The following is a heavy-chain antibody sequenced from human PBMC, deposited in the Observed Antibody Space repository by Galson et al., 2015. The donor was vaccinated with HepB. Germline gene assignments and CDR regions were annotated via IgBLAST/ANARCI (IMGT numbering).Heavy chain of an antibody. CDR2: IWYDGSNK. J-gene: IGHJ6*03. CDR1: GFTFSSYG. V-gene: IGHV3-33*01. D-gene: IGHD1-26*01. CDR3: ARDLEGATGMDV. Sequence: SLRLSCAASGFTFSSYGMHWVRQAPGKGLEWVAVIWYDGSNKYYVDSVKGRFTISRDNSKNTLYLQMNSLRAEDTAVYYCARDLEGATGMDVWGKGTTVTVSS.